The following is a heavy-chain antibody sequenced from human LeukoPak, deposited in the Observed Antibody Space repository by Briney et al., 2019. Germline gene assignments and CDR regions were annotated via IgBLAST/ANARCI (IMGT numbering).Heavy chain of an antibody. CDR1: GDSVSRSDSY. J-gene: IGHJ1*01. CDR2: IYYSGRT. D-gene: IGHD3-22*01. Sequence: SETLSLTCTIFGDSVSRSDSYWDWIRQPPGKGLEWIGTIYYSGRTYYSPSLKSRVTLSIDMSNNQFFLILSSVTAADTALYFCARRRYYDSSGYLEWGQGTLVTVSS. CDR3: ARRRYYDSSGYLE. V-gene: IGHV4-39*01.